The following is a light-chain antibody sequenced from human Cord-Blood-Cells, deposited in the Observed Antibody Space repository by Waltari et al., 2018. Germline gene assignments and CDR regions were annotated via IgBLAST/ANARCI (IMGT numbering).Light chain of an antibody. CDR2: AAS. CDR3: QQSYSTPYT. Sequence: DIQMTQSQSSLSASVGDRVTITCRASQSISSYLNWYQQKPGKAPKLLIYAASSWQSGVPSRFSGSGSGTDFTLTISSLQPEDFATYYCQQSYSTPYTFGQATKLEIK. V-gene: IGKV1-39*01. CDR1: QSISSY. J-gene: IGKJ2*01.